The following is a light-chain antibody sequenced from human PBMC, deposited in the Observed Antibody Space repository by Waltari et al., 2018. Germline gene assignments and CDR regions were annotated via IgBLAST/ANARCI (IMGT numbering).Light chain of an antibody. CDR3: SSYTSSSTLV. Sequence: QSALTQPASVSGSPGQSITISCTGTSSDVGSYNLDSWYQQHPGKAPKLMIYEASKRPSGVSNRFSGSKSGHTTSLTISGLHADDEADYYCSSYTSSSTLVFGGGTKLTVL. CDR1: SSDVGSYNL. CDR2: EAS. V-gene: IGLV2-23*01. J-gene: IGLJ3*02.